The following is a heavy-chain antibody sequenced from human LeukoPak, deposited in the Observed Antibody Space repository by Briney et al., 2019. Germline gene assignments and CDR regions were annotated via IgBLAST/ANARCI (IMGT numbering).Heavy chain of an antibody. Sequence: GASVKVSCKASGYTFTGYYMHWVRQAPGQGLEWMGRINPNSGGTNYAQKFQGRVAMTRDTSISTAYMELSRLRSDDTAVYYCARGDGYGDSDPDYWGQGTLVTVSS. CDR3: ARGDGYGDSDPDY. CDR2: INPNSGGT. V-gene: IGHV1-2*06. D-gene: IGHD4-17*01. J-gene: IGHJ4*02. CDR1: GYTFTGYY.